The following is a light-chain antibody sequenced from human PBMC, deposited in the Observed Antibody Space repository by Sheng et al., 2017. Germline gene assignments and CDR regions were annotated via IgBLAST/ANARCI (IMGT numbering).Light chain of an antibody. Sequence: SYELTQPPSVSVSPGQTASITCSGDKLGDKYVCWYQQKPGQSPVLVIYQDSKRPSGIPERFSGSNSGNTATLTISGTQAMDEADYYCQAWDSNTAFGGGTKLTVL. V-gene: IGLV3-1*01. J-gene: IGLJ2*01. CDR3: QAWDSNTA. CDR2: QDS. CDR1: KLGDKY.